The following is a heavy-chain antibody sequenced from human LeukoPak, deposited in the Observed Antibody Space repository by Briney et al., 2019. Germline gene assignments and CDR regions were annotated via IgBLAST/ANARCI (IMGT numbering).Heavy chain of an antibody. D-gene: IGHD6-19*01. Sequence: GGSLRLSCAASGFTFSGSAMHWVRQASGKGLEWVGRIRSKANSYATAYAASVKGRFTISRDDSKNTAYLQMNSPKTEDTAVYYCTTTAPGSGWTGFDYWGQGTLVTVSS. V-gene: IGHV3-73*01. CDR1: GFTFSGSA. CDR3: TTTAPGSGWTGFDY. J-gene: IGHJ4*02. CDR2: IRSKANSYAT.